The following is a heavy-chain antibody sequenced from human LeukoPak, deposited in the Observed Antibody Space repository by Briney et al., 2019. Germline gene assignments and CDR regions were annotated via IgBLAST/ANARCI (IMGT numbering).Heavy chain of an antibody. CDR2: ISGPGGNT. CDR1: GFLFRDYV. J-gene: IGHJ4*02. Sequence: GGSLRLSCAACGFLFRDYVLKWVGQAPGKGLQWVSSISGPGGNTYYADSVKGRFTISRDNSKNTLYLQMTSLRAEETALYYFAKSALGYSYGDFAYWGQGTLATVSS. D-gene: IGHD5-18*01. CDR3: AKSALGYSYGDFAY. V-gene: IGHV3-23*01.